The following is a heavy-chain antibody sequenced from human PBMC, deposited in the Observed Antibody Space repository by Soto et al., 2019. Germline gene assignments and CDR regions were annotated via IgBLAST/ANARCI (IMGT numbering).Heavy chain of an antibody. V-gene: IGHV1-69*13. CDR2: IIPIFGTA. Sequence: SVKVSCKASGGTFSSYAISWVRQAPGQGLEWMGGIIPIFGTANYAQKFQGRVTITADESTSTAYMELSSLRSEDTAVYYCARDSGITRTTLEFDPWGQGTLVTVSS. J-gene: IGHJ5*01. CDR1: GGTFSSYA. CDR3: ARDSGITRTTLEFDP. D-gene: IGHD1-20*01.